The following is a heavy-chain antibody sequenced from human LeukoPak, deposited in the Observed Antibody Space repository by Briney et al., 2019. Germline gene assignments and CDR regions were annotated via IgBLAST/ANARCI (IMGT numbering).Heavy chain of an antibody. CDR3: ARGGVVVVPAAMRHFDY. CDR2: INHSGST. V-gene: IGHV4-34*01. D-gene: IGHD2-2*01. J-gene: IGHJ4*02. CDR1: GGSFSGYY. Sequence: SETLSLTCAVYGGSFSGYYWSWIRQPPGKGLEWIGEINHSGSTNYNPSLKSQVTISVDTSKNQFSLKLSSVTAADTAVYYCARGGVVVVPAAMRHFDYWGQGTLVTVSS.